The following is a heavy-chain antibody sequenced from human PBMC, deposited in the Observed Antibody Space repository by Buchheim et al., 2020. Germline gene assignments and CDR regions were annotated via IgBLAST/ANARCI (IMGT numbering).Heavy chain of an antibody. V-gene: IGHV4-39*01. Sequence: QLQLQESGPGLVKPSQTLSLTCTVSGASISSSLYYWGWIRQPPGKGLEWIGSIFYSGSTYCNPSLRSRVTISADTSKTQFSLRLISVTAADTAVYYCARHPSHYDSLTGYSLTPFDFWGQGTL. CDR1: GASISSSLYY. CDR3: ARHPSHYDSLTGYSLTPFDF. CDR2: IFYSGST. J-gene: IGHJ4*02. D-gene: IGHD3-9*01.